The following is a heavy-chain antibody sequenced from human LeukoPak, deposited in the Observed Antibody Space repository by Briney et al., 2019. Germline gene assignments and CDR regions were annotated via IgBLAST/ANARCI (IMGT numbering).Heavy chain of an antibody. CDR1: GFTFDDYA. V-gene: IGHV3-9*01. CDR2: ISWNSGSI. J-gene: IGHJ6*02. CDR3: AKDTLRSGWLHYYYGMDV. D-gene: IGHD6-19*01. Sequence: GGSLRLSCAASGFTFDDYAMHWVRQAPGKGLEWVSGISWNSGSIGYADSVKGRFTISRDNAKNSLYLQMNGLRAEDTALYYCAKDTLRSGWLHYYYGMDVWGQGTTVTVSS.